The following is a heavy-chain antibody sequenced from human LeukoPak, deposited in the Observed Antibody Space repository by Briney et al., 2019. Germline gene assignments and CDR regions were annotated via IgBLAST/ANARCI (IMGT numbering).Heavy chain of an antibody. CDR1: GFTFSSYA. CDR3: ARAPDWNYPPADY. Sequence: RGSLRLSCAASGFTFSSYAMHWVRQAPGKGLEWVAVISYDGSNKYYADSVKGRFTISRDNSKNTLYLQMNSLRAEDTAVYYCARAPDWNYPPADYWGQGTLVTVSS. J-gene: IGHJ4*02. V-gene: IGHV3-30-3*01. CDR2: ISYDGSNK. D-gene: IGHD1-7*01.